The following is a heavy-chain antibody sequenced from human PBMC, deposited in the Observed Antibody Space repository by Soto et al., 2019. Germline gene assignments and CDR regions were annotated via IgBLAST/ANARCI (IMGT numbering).Heavy chain of an antibody. CDR3: ARDLRSNSLGSGGGMDV. J-gene: IGHJ6*02. Sequence: QVQLVQSGAEVKKPGASVKVSCKASGYTFSDYYIHWVRQAPGHGLEWLGWINPNTGGTNYAQKFQGWVTMTRDTSLRAAGMEVTRLRSDDTAVYYCARDLRSNSLGSGGGMDVWGPGTTVTVSS. CDR2: INPNTGGT. D-gene: IGHD3-3*01. CDR1: GYTFSDYY. V-gene: IGHV1-2*04.